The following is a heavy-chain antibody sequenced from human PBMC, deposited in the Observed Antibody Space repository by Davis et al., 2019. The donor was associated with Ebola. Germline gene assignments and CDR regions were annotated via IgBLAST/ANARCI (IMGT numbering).Heavy chain of an antibody. V-gene: IGHV3-48*04. CDR3: TSVGYRPV. CDR2: ISSSGSTI. Sequence: GESLKISCAAYGFTFSSYSMNWVRQAPGQGLEWVSYISSSGSTIYYADSVKGRFTISRVNAKNSLYLQMNSLRAEDTAVYYCTSVGYRPVWGQGTLVTVSS. J-gene: IGHJ4*02. CDR1: GFTFSSYS. D-gene: IGHD5-18*01.